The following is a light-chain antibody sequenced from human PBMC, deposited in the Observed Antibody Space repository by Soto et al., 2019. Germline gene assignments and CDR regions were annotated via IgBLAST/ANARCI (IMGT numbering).Light chain of an antibody. J-gene: IGKJ2*01. Sequence: DVVLTQSPLSLSVTLGQPASISCGSSRSLLHSDGNIYLIWFQQRPGQSPRRLIYQVSNRDSGVPDRFSGSGSVTDFTLKISRVEAEDVGVYYCLQATHWTHTFGQGTKVDIK. CDR3: LQATHWTHT. CDR1: RSLLHSDGNIY. CDR2: QVS. V-gene: IGKV2-30*02.